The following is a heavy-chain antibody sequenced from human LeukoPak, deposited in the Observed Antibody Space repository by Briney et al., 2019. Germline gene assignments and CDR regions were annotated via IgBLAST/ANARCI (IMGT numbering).Heavy chain of an antibody. D-gene: IGHD1-26*01. CDR2: ISGSGERT. CDR1: GFMFSTYA. J-gene: IGHJ4*02. V-gene: IGHV3-23*01. CDR3: VSQSYSGSDNFYFHY. Sequence: GGSLRLSCVTSGFMFSTYAMSWVRQAPGKGLVWVSIISGSGERTYYADSVRGRFTVSRDNSKNTLYLQMKSLRAEDTAVYYCVSQSYSGSDNFYFHYWGQGTLVAVSS.